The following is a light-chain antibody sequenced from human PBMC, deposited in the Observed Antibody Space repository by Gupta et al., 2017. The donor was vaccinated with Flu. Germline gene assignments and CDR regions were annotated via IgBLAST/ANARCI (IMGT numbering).Light chain of an antibody. J-gene: IGLJ3*02. CDR1: SSDVGAYNF. Sequence: QSALTQPTSASGSPGQSVTISCTVSSSDVGAYNFVSWYQHHQGKVPKLMIYEVSKRPSGVPDLFSGSKSGNTASLPVSGLQTEDEADYYCASFLGNDDFMFGGGTKLTVL. V-gene: IGLV2-8*01. CDR3: ASFLGNDDFM. CDR2: EVS.